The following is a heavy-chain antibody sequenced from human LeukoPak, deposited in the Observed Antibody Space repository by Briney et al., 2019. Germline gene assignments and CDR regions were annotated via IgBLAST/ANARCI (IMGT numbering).Heavy chain of an antibody. V-gene: IGHV3-23*01. CDR2: ISGSGGTT. D-gene: IGHD3-22*01. CDR1: GFTFSNYW. J-gene: IGHJ4*02. CDR3: ARGAGRTYYYDGSSYYPFDF. Sequence: GGSLRLSCAASGFTFSNYWMSWVRQAPGEGLEWVSGISGSGGTTYYVDSVKGRFTISRDNSRNRLYSQMNSLRAEDTAVYYCARGAGRTYYYDGSSYYPFDFWGQGTLVTVSS.